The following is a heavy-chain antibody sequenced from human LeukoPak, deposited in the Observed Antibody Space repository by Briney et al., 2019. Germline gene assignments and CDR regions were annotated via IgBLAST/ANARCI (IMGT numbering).Heavy chain of an antibody. CDR1: GYTFTSYD. V-gene: IGHV1-8*01. D-gene: IGHD4-17*01. CDR3: ARVQENDYGDYDPYGMEV. Sequence: ASVKVSCKASGYTFTSYDINWVRQATGQGLEWMGWMNPNSGNTGYAQKFQGRVTMTRNTSISTAYMELSSLRSEDTAVYYCARVQENDYGDYDPYGMEVWGQGTTVTVSS. CDR2: MNPNSGNT. J-gene: IGHJ6*02.